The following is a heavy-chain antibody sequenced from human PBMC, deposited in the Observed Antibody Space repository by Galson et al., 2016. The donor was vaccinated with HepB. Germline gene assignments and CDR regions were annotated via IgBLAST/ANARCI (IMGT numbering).Heavy chain of an antibody. J-gene: IGHJ4*02. CDR1: GFTFSSYA. D-gene: IGHD3-10*01. V-gene: IGHV3-23*01. CDR3: ARDNYGSGTNPDNNFDY. Sequence: SLRLSCAASGFTFSSYAMSWVRQAPGKGLEWVSAISGSGGSTLYADSVKGRFTISRDNSKNTLFLQMNSLTAEDTAVYYCARDNYGSGTNPDNNFDYWGQGSLVIVSS. CDR2: ISGSGGST.